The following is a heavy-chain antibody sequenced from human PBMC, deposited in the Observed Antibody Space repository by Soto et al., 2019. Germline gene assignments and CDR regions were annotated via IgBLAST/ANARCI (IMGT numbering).Heavy chain of an antibody. D-gene: IGHD3-9*01. J-gene: IGHJ6*02. CDR2: INHSVST. V-gene: IGHV4-34*01. CDR3: ASRRITISSGTVAVRYYYYGMDV. Sequence: SETLSLTCAVYGGSFSGYYWSWIRQPPGKGLEWIGEINHSVSTNYNPSLKSRVTISVDTSKNQFSLKLSSVTAADTAVYYCASRRITISSGTVAVRYYYYGMDVSGQGTKVTVSS. CDR1: GGSFSGYY.